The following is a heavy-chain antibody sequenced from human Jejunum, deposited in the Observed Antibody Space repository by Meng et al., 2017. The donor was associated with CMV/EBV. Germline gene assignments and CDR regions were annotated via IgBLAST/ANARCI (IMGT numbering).Heavy chain of an antibody. CDR1: GGSISSVGYY. Sequence: SGGSISSVGYYWSWIRQHPGKGLEWIGYIYYSGSTYYNPSLKSRVTISVDTSKNQFSLKLSSVTAADTAVYYCARYDTIFGPYGMDVWGQGTTVTVSS. CDR2: IYYSGST. J-gene: IGHJ6*02. V-gene: IGHV4-31*02. D-gene: IGHD3-3*01. CDR3: ARYDTIFGPYGMDV.